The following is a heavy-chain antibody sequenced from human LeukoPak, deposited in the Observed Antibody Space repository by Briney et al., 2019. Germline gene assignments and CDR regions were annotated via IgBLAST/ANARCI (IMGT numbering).Heavy chain of an antibody. D-gene: IGHD2-2*01. J-gene: IGHJ4*02. CDR3: AKDVGGVVPAAILDY. Sequence: QAGGSLRLSCAASGFTFSSYGMHWVRQAPGKGLEWVAVISYDGSNKYYADSVKGRFTISRDNSKNTLYLQMNSLRAEDTAVYYCAKDVGGVVPAAILDYWGQGTLVTVSS. V-gene: IGHV3-30*18. CDR2: ISYDGSNK. CDR1: GFTFSSYG.